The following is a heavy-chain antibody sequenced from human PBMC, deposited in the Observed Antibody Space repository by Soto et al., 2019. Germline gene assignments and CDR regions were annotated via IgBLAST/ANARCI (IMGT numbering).Heavy chain of an antibody. D-gene: IGHD6-19*01. CDR1: GGSINDYY. V-gene: IGHV4-59*01. Sequence: PSETLSLTCTVSGGSINDYYWNWIRQPPGRGLEWIGYIYYSGSSHYSPSLKSRVTISVDTSKNQFSLQLRSVTAADTALYFCARGVPHTGYRAGWYENWFDPWGQGTLVTVSS. CDR2: IYYSGSS. CDR3: ARGVPHTGYRAGWYENWFDP. J-gene: IGHJ5*02.